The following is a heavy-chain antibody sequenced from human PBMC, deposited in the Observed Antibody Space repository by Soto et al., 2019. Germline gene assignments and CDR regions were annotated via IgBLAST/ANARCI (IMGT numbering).Heavy chain of an antibody. CDR3: ARGRGGTYDAFDI. D-gene: IGHD1-26*01. CDR2: IYYSGTT. J-gene: IGHJ3*02. V-gene: IGHV4-59*01. Sequence: SETLSLTCTVSAGSISTYFWSWIRQPPGKGLEWIWYIYYSGTTNYNPSLKSRVTILLDTSKNQFSLRLSSVTAADTAVYYCARGRGGTYDAFDIWGQGTLVTVSS. CDR1: AGSISTYF.